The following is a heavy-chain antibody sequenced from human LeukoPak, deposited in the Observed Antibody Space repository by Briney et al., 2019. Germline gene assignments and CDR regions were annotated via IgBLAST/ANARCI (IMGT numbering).Heavy chain of an antibody. CDR1: GFTFSSYA. J-gene: IGHJ6*04. V-gene: IGHV3-23*01. CDR2: ISGSGGST. CDR3: RLDYYYGMDV. Sequence: GGSLRLSCAAPGFTFSSYATSWVRQAPGRGLEWVSAISGSGGSTYYADSVKGRFTISRDNSKNTLYLQMNSLRAEDTAVYYARLDYYYGMDVWGKGTTVTVSS.